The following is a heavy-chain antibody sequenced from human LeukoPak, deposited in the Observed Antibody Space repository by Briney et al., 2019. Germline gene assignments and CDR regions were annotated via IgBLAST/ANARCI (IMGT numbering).Heavy chain of an antibody. CDR1: GGSISSISSNNYH. Sequence: SETLSLTCIVSGGSISSISSNNYHWSWIRQPPGKGLEWIGEINHSGSTNYNPSLKSRATISVDSSKNQFSLKLNSVTAADTAVYYCASGYSSGRGDYWGQGTLVTVSS. D-gene: IGHD6-19*01. V-gene: IGHV4-39*07. J-gene: IGHJ4*02. CDR2: INHSGST. CDR3: ASGYSSGRGDY.